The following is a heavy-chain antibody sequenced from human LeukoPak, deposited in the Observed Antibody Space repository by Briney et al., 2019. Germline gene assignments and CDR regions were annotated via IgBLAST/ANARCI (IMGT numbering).Heavy chain of an antibody. CDR1: GYSFTRYW. CDR3: ARRRYCSGGSCYGVDY. CDR2: IHPGGSDT. J-gene: IGHJ4*02. V-gene: IGHV5-51*01. Sequence: GESLKISCKGSGYSFTRYWIGWVRQMPGKGLEWMGIIHPGGSDTRYSPSLQGQVTTSADKSINTAYLQWSSLKASDSAMYYCARRRYCSGGSCYGVDYWGQGSLVTVSS. D-gene: IGHD2-15*01.